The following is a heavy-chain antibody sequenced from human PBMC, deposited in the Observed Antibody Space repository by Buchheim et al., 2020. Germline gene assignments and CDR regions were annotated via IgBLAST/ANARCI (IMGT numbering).Heavy chain of an antibody. J-gene: IGHJ4*02. V-gene: IGHV4-39*01. CDR3: ASPFTSSYDFDY. D-gene: IGHD3-16*01. Sequence: QLQLQESGPGLVKPSETLSLTCSVSGGSISRTIYYWGWIRQPPGKGLEWIGRIYHDGSSYYNPSLKSRVTLSADTSKNQFSLKLSSVTAAGTAVYYCASPFTSSYDFDYWGQGTL. CDR1: GGSISRTIYY. CDR2: IYHDGSS.